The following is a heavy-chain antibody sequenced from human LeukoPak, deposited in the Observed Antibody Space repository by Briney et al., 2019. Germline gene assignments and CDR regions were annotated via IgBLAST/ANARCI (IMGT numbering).Heavy chain of an antibody. V-gene: IGHV5-51*01. Sequence: GESLKISCRGSGYSFGSYYIAWVRQMAGKGLEWMGTIYPGDSETRYSPSFQDQVTISADKSISTAYLQWSSLKASDTAMYYCARGVMVRGVIITTYFDYWGQGTLVTVSS. D-gene: IGHD3-10*01. CDR2: IYPGDSET. CDR1: GYSFGSYY. J-gene: IGHJ4*02. CDR3: ARGVMVRGVIITTYFDY.